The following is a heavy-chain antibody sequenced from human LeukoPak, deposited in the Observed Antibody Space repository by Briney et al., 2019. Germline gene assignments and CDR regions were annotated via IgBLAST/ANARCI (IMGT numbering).Heavy chain of an antibody. CDR3: ATGHSYGYDY. D-gene: IGHD5-18*01. CDR2: VKGDGRTT. Sequence: QPGGSLRLSCAASGFTVSSNYMSWVRQPPGKGLVWVALVKGDGRTTIYADSVKGRFTISRDNAKNTLYPQMNSLRADDSGVYYCATGHSYGYDYWGQGVLVTVSS. J-gene: IGHJ4*02. CDR1: GFTVSSNY. V-gene: IGHV3-74*01.